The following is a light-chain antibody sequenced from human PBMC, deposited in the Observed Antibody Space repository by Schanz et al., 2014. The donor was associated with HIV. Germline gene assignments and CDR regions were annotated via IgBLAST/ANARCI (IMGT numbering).Light chain of an antibody. J-gene: IGLJ3*02. Sequence: QSALTQPASVSGSPGQSITISCTGTSSDVSGYNSVPRYQPHPGKAPKLMIYDVSNRPSGVSNRFSGSKSGNTASLTISGLQAEDEADYYCSSYTSSSTPWVFGGGTKLTVL. CDR2: DVS. CDR1: SSDVSGYNS. CDR3: SSYTSSSTPWV. V-gene: IGLV2-14*03.